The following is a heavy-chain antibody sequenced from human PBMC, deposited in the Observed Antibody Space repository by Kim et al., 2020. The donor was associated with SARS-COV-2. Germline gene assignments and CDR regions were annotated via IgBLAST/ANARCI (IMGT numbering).Heavy chain of an antibody. CDR2: IYYSGST. J-gene: IGHJ5*02. CDR3: ARDVYCGGGSCHGGWFDP. V-gene: IGHV4-59*01. CDR1: GGSISSYY. Sequence: SETQSLTCTVSGGSISSYYWSWIRQPPGKGLEWIGYIYYSGSTNYNPSLKSRVTISLDTSKNQFSLKLSSVTAADTAVYYCARDVYCGGGSCHGGWFDPWGQGTLVTVSS. D-gene: IGHD2-15*01.